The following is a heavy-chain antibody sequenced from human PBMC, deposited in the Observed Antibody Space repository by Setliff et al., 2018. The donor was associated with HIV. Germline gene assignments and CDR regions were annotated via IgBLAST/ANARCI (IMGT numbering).Heavy chain of an antibody. Sequence: SETLSLTCTVSGGSISNYYWSWIRQPPGKGLEWIGYISYTGTTKYNPSLKSRVTISVDTSKNQFSVRLSSVSAADTAVYICARHVARFDYDTGGYYVSHFDYWGQGTQVTVS. CDR3: ARHVARFDYDTGGYYVSHFDY. CDR2: ISYTGTT. J-gene: IGHJ4*02. V-gene: IGHV4-59*01. CDR1: GGSISNYY. D-gene: IGHD3-22*01.